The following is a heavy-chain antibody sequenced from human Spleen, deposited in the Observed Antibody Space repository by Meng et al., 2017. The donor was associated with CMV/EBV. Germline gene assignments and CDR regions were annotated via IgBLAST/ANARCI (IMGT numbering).Heavy chain of an antibody. CDR2: ISPYDGP. V-gene: IGHV1-18*01. CDR3: ARDLEYCGSTSCFEDCFDP. Sequence: TFTNYGISGVRQAPGRGLEWIGWISPYDGPNYARNLRGRVTLTTDTSTTTAYMELRSLRSDDTAVYYCARDLEYCGSTSCFEDCFDPWGQGTLVTVSS. D-gene: IGHD2-2*01. J-gene: IGHJ5*02. CDR1: TFTNYG.